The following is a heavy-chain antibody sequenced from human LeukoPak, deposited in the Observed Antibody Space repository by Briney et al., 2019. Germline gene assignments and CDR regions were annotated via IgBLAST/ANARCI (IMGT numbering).Heavy chain of an antibody. CDR3: AKDRGTSVWYLDY. D-gene: IGHD6-19*01. V-gene: IGHV3-30*18. CDR1: GFTFSSYG. J-gene: IGHJ4*02. Sequence: GGSLKLSCAASGFTFSSYGMHWVRQAPGKGLEWVAVISNDGSNEYYADSVKGRFTISRDNSKNTLNLQMNSLRAEDTAVYYCAKDRGTSVWYLDYWGQGTLVTVSS. CDR2: ISNDGSNE.